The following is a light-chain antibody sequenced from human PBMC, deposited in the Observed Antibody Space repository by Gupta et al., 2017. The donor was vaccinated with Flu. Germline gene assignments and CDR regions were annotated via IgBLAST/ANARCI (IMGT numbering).Light chain of an antibody. CDR1: QKNKND. CDR3: QQHNISPWT. J-gene: IGKJ1*01. V-gene: IGKV1-17*01. Sequence: FLSASIGDRVTITCRASQKNKNDLGWYQQRPGKAPKRLIYSASTVKTGVPSRFSGSGSGTEFTLTISSLQPEDFAIYYCQQHNISPWTFGQGTKVEIK. CDR2: SAS.